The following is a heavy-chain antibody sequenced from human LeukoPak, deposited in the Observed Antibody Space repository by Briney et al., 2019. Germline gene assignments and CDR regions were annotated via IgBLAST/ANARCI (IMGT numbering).Heavy chain of an antibody. CDR3: ACRMFASNWFQP. Sequence: GESLKISCQGSGYSFIDYWIGWVRQMPGKGLEWMAVIYPGDSRTRYNPSFQGQVTISADKSINTAYLEWHSLKASDTALYYCACRMFASNWFQPWGQGTLVTVSS. J-gene: IGHJ5*02. CDR2: IYPGDSRT. V-gene: IGHV5-51*01. D-gene: IGHD3-10*02. CDR1: GYSFIDYW.